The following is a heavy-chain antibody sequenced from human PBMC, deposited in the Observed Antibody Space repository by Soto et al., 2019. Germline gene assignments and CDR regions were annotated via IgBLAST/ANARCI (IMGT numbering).Heavy chain of an antibody. CDR2: INHSGST. V-gene: IGHV4-34*01. Sequence: SETLSLTCAVYGGSFSGYAWTWIRQPPGTGLEWIGEINHSGSTNYNPSLKSRVTISVDTSKSQFSLKLTSVTAADTAVYYCARDKITGLFDYWGQGTLVTAPQ. J-gene: IGHJ4*02. D-gene: IGHD3-10*01. CDR3: ARDKITGLFDY. CDR1: GGSFSGYA.